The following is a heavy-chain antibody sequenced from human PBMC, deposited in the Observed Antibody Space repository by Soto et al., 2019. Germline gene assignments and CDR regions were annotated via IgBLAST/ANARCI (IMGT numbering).Heavy chain of an antibody. CDR1: GFTFSSYW. Sequence: GGSLRLSCAASGFTFSSYWMSWVRQAPGKGLEWVANIKQDGSEKYYVDSVKGRFTISRDNAKNSLYLQMNSLRAEDTAVYYCARVLSGIAARLGYQDYWGQGTLVTVSS. D-gene: IGHD6-6*01. CDR2: IKQDGSEK. J-gene: IGHJ4*02. V-gene: IGHV3-7*01. CDR3: ARVLSGIAARLGYQDY.